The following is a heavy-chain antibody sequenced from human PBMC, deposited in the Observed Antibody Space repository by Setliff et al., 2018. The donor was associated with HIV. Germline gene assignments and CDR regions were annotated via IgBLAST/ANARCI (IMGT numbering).Heavy chain of an antibody. CDR3: ARGNPDYDILTGYWSHYFDY. CDR1: GGSISSSSYY. J-gene: IGHJ4*02. V-gene: IGHV4-39*07. D-gene: IGHD3-9*01. Sequence: SETLSLTCTVSGGSISSSSYYWGCIRQPPGMGLEWIGSIYYSGSIYYNPSLKSRVTISLDTSKNQFSLKLNSVTAADTAVYYCARGNPDYDILTGYWSHYFDYWGQGTLVTVSS. CDR2: IYYSGSI.